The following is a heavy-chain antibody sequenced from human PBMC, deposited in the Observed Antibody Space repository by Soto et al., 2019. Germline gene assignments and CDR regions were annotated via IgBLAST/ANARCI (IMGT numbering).Heavy chain of an antibody. J-gene: IGHJ6*02. Sequence: QVQLVQSGAEVKKPGASVKVSCKASGYTFTSYGISWVRQAPGQGLEWMGWISAYNGNTNYAQKLQGRVTMTTDTSTSTAYMDLRSPISDDTAVYYCSREINFREYDLLSGPIYYYYGMDVWVQGTTVTVSS. D-gene: IGHD3-3*01. CDR3: SREINFREYDLLSGPIYYYYGMDV. V-gene: IGHV1-18*04. CDR2: ISAYNGNT. CDR1: GYTFTSYG.